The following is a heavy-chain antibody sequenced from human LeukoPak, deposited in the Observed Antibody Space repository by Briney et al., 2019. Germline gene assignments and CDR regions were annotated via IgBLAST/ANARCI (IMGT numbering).Heavy chain of an antibody. CDR2: IYYSGST. CDR1: GGSISSNY. J-gene: IGHJ5*02. V-gene: IGHV4-59*01. D-gene: IGHD2-15*01. Sequence: SETLSLTCTVSGGSISSNYWSWIRQPPGTGLEWIGYIYYSGSTNYNPSLKSRVTISVDTSKTQFSLKLSSVTAADTAVYYCARGGNCSGGSCYSDRGWFDPWGQGTLVTVSS. CDR3: ARGGNCSGGSCYSDRGWFDP.